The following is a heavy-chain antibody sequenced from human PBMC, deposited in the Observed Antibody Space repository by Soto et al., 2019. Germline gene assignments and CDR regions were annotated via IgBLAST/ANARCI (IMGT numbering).Heavy chain of an antibody. V-gene: IGHV3-23*01. CDR2: IGGGGGETA. CDR1: GFAFRTQA. CDR3: VKGTAKISGWYFWFDP. J-gene: IGHJ5*02. Sequence: EVQLLESGGGLVQPGGSLRLSCAASGFAFRTQAMIWVRQAPGKGLEWVSEIGGGGGETAYYADSVKGRFTIARDDSKNTLYLQMNSLRADDTAVYYCVKGTAKISGWYFWFDPWGQGTLVTVSS. D-gene: IGHD6-19*01.